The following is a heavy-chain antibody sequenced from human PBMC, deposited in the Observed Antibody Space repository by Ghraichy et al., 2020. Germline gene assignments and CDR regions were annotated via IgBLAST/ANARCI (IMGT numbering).Heavy chain of an antibody. Sequence: SETLSLTCAVYGGSFSGYYWSWIRQPPGKGLEWIVEIKDRGSTNYNPSLKSRVTMSVDTSKSQFSLKLTSVTAADTAVYYCANTPWTSLWFWAQGTLVTVSS. CDR3: ANTPWTSLWF. D-gene: IGHD2-21*01. J-gene: IGHJ4*02. V-gene: IGHV4-34*01. CDR2: IKDRGST. CDR1: GGSFSGYY.